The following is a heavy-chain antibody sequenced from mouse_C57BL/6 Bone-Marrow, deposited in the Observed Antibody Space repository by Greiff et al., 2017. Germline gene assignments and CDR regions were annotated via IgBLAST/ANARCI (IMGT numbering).Heavy chain of an antibody. CDR2: IFPGSGST. Sequence: QVQLQQSGPELVKPGASVKISCKASGYTFTDYYINWVKQRPGQGLEWIGWIFPGSGSTYYNEKFKGKATLTVDKSSSTAYMLLSSLTSEDSAVYFCERRGYGSSLYYFDYWGQGSTLTVSS. V-gene: IGHV1-75*01. J-gene: IGHJ2*01. CDR3: ERRGYGSSLYYFDY. CDR1: GYTFTDYY. D-gene: IGHD1-1*01.